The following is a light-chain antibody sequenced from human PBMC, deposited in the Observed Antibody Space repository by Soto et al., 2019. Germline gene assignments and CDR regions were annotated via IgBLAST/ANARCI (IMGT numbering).Light chain of an antibody. CDR3: QQHNNYSRT. CDR1: QSISSW. V-gene: IGKV1-5*01. J-gene: IGKJ1*01. Sequence: DIQMTQSPPTLSFSAGDRVTITCRASQSISSWLAWYQQKPGKAPKLLIYDASSRESGVPSRFSGSGSGTEFTLTISSLQPDDFAAYYCQQHNNYSRTFGQGTKVDIK. CDR2: DAS.